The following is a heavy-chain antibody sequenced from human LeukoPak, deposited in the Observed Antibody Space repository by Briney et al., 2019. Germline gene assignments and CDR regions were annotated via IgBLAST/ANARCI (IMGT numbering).Heavy chain of an antibody. V-gene: IGHV1-69*13. CDR2: IIPIFGTA. CDR3: ATSYRLYYDSSGYPYWYFDL. CDR1: GGTFSSYA. J-gene: IGHJ2*01. Sequence: SVKVSCKASGGTFSSYAISWVRQAPGQGLEWMGGIIPIFGTANYAQKFQGRVTITADESTSTAYMELSSLRSEDTAVYYCATSYRLYYDSSGYPYWYFDLWGRGTLVTVSS. D-gene: IGHD3-22*01.